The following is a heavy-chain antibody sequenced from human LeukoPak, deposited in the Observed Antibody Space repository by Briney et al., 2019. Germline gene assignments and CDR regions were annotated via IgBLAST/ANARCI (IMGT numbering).Heavy chain of an antibody. V-gene: IGHV1-8*03. J-gene: IGHJ3*02. CDR1: GYTFTSYD. Sequence: ASVKVSCKASGYTFTSYDINWVRQATGQGLEWMGWMNPNSGNTGYAQNFQGRVTITINTSISTAYMELSSLRSEDTAVYYCARFGLVVGDAFDIWGQGTMVTVSS. CDR2: MNPNSGNT. D-gene: IGHD2-2*01. CDR3: ARFGLVVGDAFDI.